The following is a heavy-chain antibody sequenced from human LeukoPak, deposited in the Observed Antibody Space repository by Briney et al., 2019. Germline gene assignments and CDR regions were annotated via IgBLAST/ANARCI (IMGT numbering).Heavy chain of an antibody. CDR2: ISSSSSYI. CDR1: GFTFSSYS. CDR3: ARVGRITFGPRGWFDP. D-gene: IGHD3-16*01. J-gene: IGHJ5*02. Sequence: GGSLRLSCAASGFTFSSYSMNWVRQAPGKGLEWVSSISSSSSYIYYADSVKGRFTISRDNAKNSLYQQMNSLRAEDTAVYYCARVGRITFGPRGWFDPWGQGTLVTVSS. V-gene: IGHV3-21*01.